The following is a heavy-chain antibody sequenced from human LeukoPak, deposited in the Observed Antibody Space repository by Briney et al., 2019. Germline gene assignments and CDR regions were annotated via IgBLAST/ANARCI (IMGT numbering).Heavy chain of an antibody. V-gene: IGHV3-48*01. CDR1: GFTFSSYS. J-gene: IGHJ6*02. D-gene: IGHD3-3*01. CDR2: ISSSSSTI. CDR3: ARGYDQRGYYYYAMDV. Sequence: PGGSLRLSCAASGFTFSSYSMTWVRQAPGKGLEWVSYISSSSSTIYYADSVKGRFTISRDNAKNSLNLQMNSLRAEDTAVYYCARGYDQRGYYYYAMDVWGQGTTVTVSS.